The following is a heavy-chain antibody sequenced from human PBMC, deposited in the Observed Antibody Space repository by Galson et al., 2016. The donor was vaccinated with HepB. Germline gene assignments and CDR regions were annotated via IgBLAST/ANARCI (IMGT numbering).Heavy chain of an antibody. J-gene: IGHJ3*02. V-gene: IGHV3-15*01. CDR1: GFSFRNTW. D-gene: IGHD3-9*01. Sequence: SLRLSCAVSGFSFRNTWMSWVRQGPGKGLEWVGRIKRETDGGTTDYAAAVKGRFSISRDDSKDTLYLQMKSRKTADPGIYYGSTEDDTLTDPYTRVWTFGMWGQRTMFTVSS. CDR3: STEDDTLTDPYTRVWTFGM. CDR2: IKRETDGGTT.